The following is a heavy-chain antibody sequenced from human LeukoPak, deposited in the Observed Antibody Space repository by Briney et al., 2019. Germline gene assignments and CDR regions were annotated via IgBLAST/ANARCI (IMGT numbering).Heavy chain of an antibody. D-gene: IGHD6-19*01. J-gene: IGHJ4*02. Sequence: GGSLRLSCAASGFTFSSYAMSWVRQAPGKGLEWVSAISGSGGSTYYADSVKGRFTISRDNSKNTLYLQMNSLRAEDTAVYYCAKDLPGIARAGSPYLDYWGQRTLVTVSS. CDR1: GFTFSSYA. CDR3: AKDLPGIARAGSPYLDY. V-gene: IGHV3-23*01. CDR2: ISGSGGST.